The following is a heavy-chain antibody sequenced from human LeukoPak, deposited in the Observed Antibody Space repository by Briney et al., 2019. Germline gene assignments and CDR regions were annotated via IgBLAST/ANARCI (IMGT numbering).Heavy chain of an antibody. CDR1: GFIYSSYA. J-gene: IGHJ4*02. Sequence: GGSLTLSCAGSGFIYSSYAMSWVRQAPGKGLEWVSTISHSGGSTYYADSVKGRFTISRDNSKNTLYLQMNSLRVEDTAEYYCANGGSGLDYFDYWGQGTLVTVTS. CDR2: ISHSGGST. V-gene: IGHV3-23*01. D-gene: IGHD3-10*01. CDR3: ANGGSGLDYFDY.